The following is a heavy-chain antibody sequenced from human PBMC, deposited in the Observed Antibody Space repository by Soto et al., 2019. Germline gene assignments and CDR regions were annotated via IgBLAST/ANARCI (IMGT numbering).Heavy chain of an antibody. CDR2: IYYSGST. D-gene: IGHD6-13*01. CDR1: GGSISSGGYY. CDR3: ARDPVSSSWYPYFQH. J-gene: IGHJ1*01. V-gene: IGHV4-31*03. Sequence: QVQLQESGPGLVKPSQTLSLTCTVSGGSISSGGYYWSWIRQHPGKGLEWIGYIYYSGSTYYNPSLKSRVTISVDTSKNQFSLKLSSVTAADTAVYYCARDPVSSSWYPYFQHWGQGTLVTVSS.